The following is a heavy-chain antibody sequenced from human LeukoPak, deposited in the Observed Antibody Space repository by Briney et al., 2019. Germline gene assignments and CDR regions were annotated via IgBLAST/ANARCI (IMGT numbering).Heavy chain of an antibody. J-gene: IGHJ4*02. Sequence: IPSETLSLTCAVSGGSISSSNWWSWVRQPPGKGLEWIGEIYHSGSTNYNPSLKSRVTISVDKSKNQFSLKLSSVTAADTAVYYCAAYIRGVWSGTGGHFDYWGQGTLVTVSS. V-gene: IGHV4-4*02. D-gene: IGHD3-3*01. CDR1: GGSISSSNW. CDR3: AAYIRGVWSGTGGHFDY. CDR2: IYHSGST.